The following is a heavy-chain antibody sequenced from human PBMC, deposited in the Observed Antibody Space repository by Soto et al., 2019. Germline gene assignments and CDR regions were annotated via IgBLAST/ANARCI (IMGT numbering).Heavy chain of an antibody. CDR2: IYWNDDK. CDR3: ARIYVEMATPRSPFDY. CDR1: GFSLSTSGVG. J-gene: IGHJ4*02. Sequence: SGPTLVNPTQTLTLTCTFSGFSLSTSGVGVGFIRQPPGKALEWLALIYWNDDKRYSPSLKSRLTITKDTSKNQVVLTMTNMDPVDTATYYCARIYVEMATPRSPFDYWGQGTLVTVSS. D-gene: IGHD5-12*01. V-gene: IGHV2-5*01.